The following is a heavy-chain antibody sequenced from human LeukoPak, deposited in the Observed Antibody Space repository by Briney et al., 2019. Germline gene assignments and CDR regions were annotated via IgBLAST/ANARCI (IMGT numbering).Heavy chain of an antibody. CDR3: ARAASYCGGDCYTKEFDY. J-gene: IGHJ4*02. Sequence: GASVKVSCTASGYTFTSYGISWVRQAPGQGLEWMGWISAYNGNTNYAQKLQGRVTMTTDTSTSTAYMELRSLRSDDTAVYYCARAASYCGGDCYTKEFDYWGQGTLVTVSS. CDR1: GYTFTSYG. D-gene: IGHD2-21*02. CDR2: ISAYNGNT. V-gene: IGHV1-18*01.